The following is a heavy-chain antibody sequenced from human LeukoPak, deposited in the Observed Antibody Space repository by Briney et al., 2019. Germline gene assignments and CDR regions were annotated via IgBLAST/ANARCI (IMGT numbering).Heavy chain of an antibody. CDR2: ISAYNGNT. V-gene: IGHV1-18*01. Sequence: ASVKVSCKASGYTFTSYGISWVRQAPGQGLEWMGWISAYNGNTNYAQKLQGRITMTTDKSTSTAYMELSSLRSEDTAVYYCAADQSMVRGVIITPPEYWGQGTLVTVSS. D-gene: IGHD3-10*01. J-gene: IGHJ4*02. CDR3: AADQSMVRGVIITPPEY. CDR1: GYTFTSYG.